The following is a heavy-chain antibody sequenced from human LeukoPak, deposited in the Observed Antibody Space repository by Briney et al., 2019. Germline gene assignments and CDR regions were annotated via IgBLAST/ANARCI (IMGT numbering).Heavy chain of an antibody. J-gene: IGHJ6*02. D-gene: IGHD3-10*01. Sequence: SETLSLTCTVSGGAISGYYWSWIRQPAGKGLEWLGRVYSSGSTKYNPSLESRVTMSVDTSKNQFSLKLTSVTAADTAVYYCARGRDYYGSGSYRRGYYYGMDVWGQGTTVIVSS. CDR2: VYSSGST. V-gene: IGHV4-4*07. CDR1: GGAISGYY. CDR3: ARGRDYYGSGSYRRGYYYGMDV.